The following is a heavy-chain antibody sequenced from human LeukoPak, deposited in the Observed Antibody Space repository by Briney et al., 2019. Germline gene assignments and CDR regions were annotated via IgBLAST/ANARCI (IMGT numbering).Heavy chain of an antibody. CDR2: ISSSSSTR. D-gene: IGHD3-3*01. Sequence: PGGSLTLSCAASGVTFSSDSMNWVRQAPRPGQELVSYISSSSSTRSYADSVHSRFTTSTDNANNYLYLQMNSLMDEATTVYYSSRASYYDFWSGYSSDYCYYMDVWGKGTTVTVSS. J-gene: IGHJ6*03. V-gene: IGHV3-48*02. CDR3: SRASYYDFWSGYSSDYCYYMDV. CDR1: GVTFSSDS.